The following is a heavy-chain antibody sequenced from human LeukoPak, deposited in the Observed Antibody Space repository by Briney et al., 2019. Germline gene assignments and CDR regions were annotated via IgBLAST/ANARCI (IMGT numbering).Heavy chain of an antibody. CDR3: SRGSGWLSVY. CDR1: GFTFCDYL. J-gene: IGHJ4*02. CDR2: ISGGTT. Sequence: PGGSLRISCTASGFTFCDYLMSWFRQAPGKGLEWIGFISGGTTEYAASVKGRFTISRDDSTSIAYLQMNSLTTEDTAVYYCSRGSGWLSVYWGQGTLVTVSS. D-gene: IGHD6-19*01. V-gene: IGHV3-49*03.